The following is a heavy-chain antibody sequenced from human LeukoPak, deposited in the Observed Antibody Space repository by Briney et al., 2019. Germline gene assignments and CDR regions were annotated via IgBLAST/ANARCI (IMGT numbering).Heavy chain of an antibody. D-gene: IGHD2-21*02. CDR3: ARDDSSLTKVTAYDY. J-gene: IGHJ4*02. Sequence: ASVKVSCKASGYTFTVYFLLWLRQAPGQGLEWMGWINPNSGGTNYAQKFQGRVTLTRDTSISTVYMELASLRSDDTAVYYCARDDSSLTKVTAYDYWGQGTLVTVSS. V-gene: IGHV1-2*02. CDR1: GYTFTVYF. CDR2: INPNSGGT.